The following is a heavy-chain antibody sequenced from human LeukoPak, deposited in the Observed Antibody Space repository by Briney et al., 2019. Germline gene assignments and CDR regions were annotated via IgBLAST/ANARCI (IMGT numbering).Heavy chain of an antibody. Sequence: ASVKVSCKASGYTFTGYYMHWVRQAPGQGLEWMGWINPNSGGTNYAQKFQGRVTMTRDTSISTAYMELSRLRSDDTAMYYCARVNIVAESLFDYWGQGTLVTVSS. D-gene: IGHD5-12*01. V-gene: IGHV1-2*02. CDR2: INPNSGGT. J-gene: IGHJ4*02. CDR1: GYTFTGYY. CDR3: ARVNIVAESLFDY.